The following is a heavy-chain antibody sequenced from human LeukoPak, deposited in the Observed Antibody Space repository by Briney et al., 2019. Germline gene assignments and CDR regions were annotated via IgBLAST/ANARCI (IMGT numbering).Heavy chain of an antibody. CDR3: ARGVTGGGYWFDP. J-gene: IGHJ5*02. D-gene: IGHD3-16*01. CDR1: GGSFSGYY. V-gene: IGHV4-34*01. CDR2: INHSGST. Sequence: SETLSLTCAVYGGSFSGYYWSWIRQPPGKGLEWMGEINHSGSTNYNPSLKSRVTISVDTSKNQFSLKLSSVTAADTAVYYCARGVTGGGYWFDPWGQGTLVTVSS.